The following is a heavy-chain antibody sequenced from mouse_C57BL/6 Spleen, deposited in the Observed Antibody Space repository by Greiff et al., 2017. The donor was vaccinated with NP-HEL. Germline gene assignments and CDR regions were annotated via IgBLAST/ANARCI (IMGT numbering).Heavy chain of an antibody. D-gene: IGHD1-1*01. J-gene: IGHJ1*03. V-gene: IGHV1-39*01. Sequence: EVQLQQSGPELVKPGASVKISCKASGYSFTDYNMNWVKQSNGKSLEWIGVINPNYGTTSYNQKFKGKATLTVDQSSSTAYMQLNSLTSEDSAVYYCAPIDYYGSSWDWYFDVWGTGTTVTVSS. CDR1: GYSFTDYN. CDR2: INPNYGTT. CDR3: APIDYYGSSWDWYFDV.